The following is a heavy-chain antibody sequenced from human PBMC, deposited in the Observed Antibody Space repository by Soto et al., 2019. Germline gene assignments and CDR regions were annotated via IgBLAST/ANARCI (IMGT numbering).Heavy chain of an antibody. CDR2: IIPIFGTA. J-gene: IGHJ4*02. V-gene: IGHV1-69*12. CDR1: GGTFSSYA. D-gene: IGHD6-13*01. CDR3: AREANMAAATRSGDL. Sequence: QVQLVQSGAEVKKPGSSVKVSCKASGGTFSSYAISWVRQAPGQGLEWMGGIIPIFGTANYAQKFQGRVPIAAEESTSTAYLELSGPRFEGTAVYYCAREANMAAATRSGDLWGQGTLVTVSS.